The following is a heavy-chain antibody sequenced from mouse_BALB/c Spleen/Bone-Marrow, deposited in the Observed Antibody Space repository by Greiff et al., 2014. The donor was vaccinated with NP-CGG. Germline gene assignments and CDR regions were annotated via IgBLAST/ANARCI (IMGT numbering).Heavy chain of an antibody. Sequence: QVQLKESGADLMKPGAPVKISCKATGYRFNSYWIEWVKQRPGHGLEWIGEILPGSGSTNFNEKFKGKATFTAYTSSNTAYMQISSLTSEDSAVYYCARGGMRSFDYWGQGTTLTVSS. V-gene: IGHV1-9*01. J-gene: IGHJ2*01. CDR2: ILPGSGST. CDR3: ARGGMRSFDY. CDR1: GYRFNSYW.